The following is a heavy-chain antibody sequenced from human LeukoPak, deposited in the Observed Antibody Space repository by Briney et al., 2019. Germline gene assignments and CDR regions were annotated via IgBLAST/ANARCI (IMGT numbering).Heavy chain of an antibody. V-gene: IGHV3-7*01. D-gene: IGHD3-10*01. CDR2: IKQDGSEK. J-gene: IGHJ4*02. Sequence: PGGSLRLSCAASGFTFSSYWMSWVRQAPGKGLEWVANIKQDGSEKYYVDSVKGRFTISRDNAKNSLYLQMNSLRAEDTAVYYCARAENYGSGSYYRYFDYWGQGTLVTVSS. CDR3: ARAENYGSGSYYRYFDY. CDR1: GFTFSSYW.